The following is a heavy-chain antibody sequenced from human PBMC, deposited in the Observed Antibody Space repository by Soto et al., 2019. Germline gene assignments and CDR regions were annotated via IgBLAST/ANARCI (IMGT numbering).Heavy chain of an antibody. CDR3: ARLAAANYWYFDL. D-gene: IGHD6-13*01. Sequence: ASVKVSCKASGGTFSSYAISWVRQAPGQGLEWMGGIIPIYGKAKYAQKFQGRVTITRDESTSTAYMELSSLRSEDTAVYYCARLAAANYWYFDLWGRGTLVTVSS. V-gene: IGHV1-69*05. CDR2: IIPIYGKA. J-gene: IGHJ2*01. CDR1: GGTFSSYA.